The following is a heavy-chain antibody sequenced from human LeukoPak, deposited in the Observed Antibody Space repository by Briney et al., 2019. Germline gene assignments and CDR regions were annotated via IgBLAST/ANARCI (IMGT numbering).Heavy chain of an antibody. J-gene: IGHJ4*02. CDR3: ARLLYGDYALNY. Sequence: ASVKVSCKASGYTFTGYYMHWVRQAPGQGLEWMGWINPNSGGTNYAQKFQGRVTMTRDTSISTAYMELGRLRSDDTAVYYCARLLYGDYALNYWGQGTLVTVSS. V-gene: IGHV1-2*02. D-gene: IGHD4-17*01. CDR1: GYTFTGYY. CDR2: INPNSGGT.